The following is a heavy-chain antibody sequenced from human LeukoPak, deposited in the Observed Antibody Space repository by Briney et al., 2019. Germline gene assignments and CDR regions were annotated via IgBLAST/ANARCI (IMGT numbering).Heavy chain of an antibody. V-gene: IGHV3-48*02. CDR3: ARDRAYVFDN. D-gene: IGHD3-10*01. Sequence: GGSLRLSCAASGFTFSSYSMNWVRQAPGKGLEWVSYISTSGSTIYYADSVKGRFTISTDNAKNSVYLQMNSLRDEDTAVYYCARDRAYVFDNWGQGTMVTVSS. CDR2: ISTSGSTI. J-gene: IGHJ3*02. CDR1: GFTFSSYS.